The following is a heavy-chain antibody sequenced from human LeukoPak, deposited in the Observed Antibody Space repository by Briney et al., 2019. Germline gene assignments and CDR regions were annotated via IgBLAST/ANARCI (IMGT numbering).Heavy chain of an antibody. D-gene: IGHD2-2*01. CDR3: ATYCSSTSCYRTRYMDV. CDR2: IGSSGSTK. J-gene: IGHJ6*02. V-gene: IGHV3-48*03. CDR1: GFTFNSYA. Sequence: PGGSLRLSCTASGFTFNSYALNWVRQAPGKGLEWLSYIGSSGSTKYYADSVKGRFTISRDNAENSLYLQMNSLRAEDTAVYYCATYCSSTSCYRTRYMDVWGQGATVTVSS.